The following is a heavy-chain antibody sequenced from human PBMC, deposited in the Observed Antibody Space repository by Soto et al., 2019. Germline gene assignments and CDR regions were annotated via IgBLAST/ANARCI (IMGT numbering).Heavy chain of an antibody. V-gene: IGHV1-69*02. CDR3: LLGYRGYFSYYYYYGMDV. D-gene: IGHD5-12*01. CDR2: IIPILGIA. CDR1: GGTFSSYT. Sequence: QVQLVQSGAEVKKPGSSVKVSCKASGGTFSSYTISWVRQAPGQGLEWMGRIIPILGIANYAQKFQGRVTITADKSTSTAYMELSSMRSEDTAVYYCLLGYRGYFSYYYYYGMDVWGQGTTVTVSS. J-gene: IGHJ6*02.